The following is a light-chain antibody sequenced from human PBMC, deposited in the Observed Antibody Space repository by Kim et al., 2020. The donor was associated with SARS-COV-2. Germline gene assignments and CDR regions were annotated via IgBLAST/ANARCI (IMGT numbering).Light chain of an antibody. CDR1: QSVSSY. J-gene: IGKJ5*01. CDR2: DAS. CDR3: QQRSNCPPIT. V-gene: IGKV3-11*01. Sequence: EIVLTQSPATLSLSPGERATLSCRASQSVSSYLAWYQQKPGQAPRLLIYDASNRATGIPARFSGSGSGTDFTLTISSQEPADFAVYYCQQRSNCPPITFGQGTRLEIK.